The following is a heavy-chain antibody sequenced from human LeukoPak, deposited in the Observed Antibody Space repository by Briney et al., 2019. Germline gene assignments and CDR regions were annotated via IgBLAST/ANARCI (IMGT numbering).Heavy chain of an antibody. V-gene: IGHV4-34*01. J-gene: IGHJ3*02. CDR3: AREMSDSSGYYNFDI. D-gene: IGHD3-22*01. CDR1: GGSFSGYY. Sequence: SETLSLTCAVYGGSFSGYYWSWIRQPPGEGLEWIREINHSGSTNYNPSLKSRVTISVDTSKNQFSLKLSSVTAADTAVYYCAREMSDSSGYYNFDIWGQGTMVTVSS. CDR2: INHSGST.